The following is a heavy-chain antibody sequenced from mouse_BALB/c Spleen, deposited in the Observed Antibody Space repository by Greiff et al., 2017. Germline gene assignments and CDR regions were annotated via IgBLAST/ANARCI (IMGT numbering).Heavy chain of an antibody. D-gene: IGHD2-1*01. J-gene: IGHJ4*01. CDR3: ARWGNYPYYYAMDY. V-gene: IGHV1-14*01. CDR1: GYTFTSYV. CDR2: INPYNDGT. Sequence: VHVKQSGPELVKPGASVKMSCKASGYTFTSYVMHWVKQKPGQGLEWIGYINPYNDGTKYNEKFKGKATLTSDKSSSTAYMELSSLTSEDSAVYYCARWGNYPYYYAMDYWGQGTSVTVSS.